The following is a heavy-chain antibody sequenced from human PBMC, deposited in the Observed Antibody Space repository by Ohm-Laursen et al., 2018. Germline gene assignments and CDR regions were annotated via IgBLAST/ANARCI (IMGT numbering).Heavy chain of an antibody. V-gene: IGHV4-4*07. J-gene: IGHJ4*02. Sequence: GTLSLTCTVSGGSISSYYWGWIRQPAGKGLEWIGRFYISGTTNYNPSLESRVTMSADTSKNHLSLKLSSVTAADTAIYYCARHDSGWYYFDYWGQGTLVTVSS. CDR1: GGSISSYY. CDR3: ARHDSGWYYFDY. CDR2: FYISGTT. D-gene: IGHD6-19*01.